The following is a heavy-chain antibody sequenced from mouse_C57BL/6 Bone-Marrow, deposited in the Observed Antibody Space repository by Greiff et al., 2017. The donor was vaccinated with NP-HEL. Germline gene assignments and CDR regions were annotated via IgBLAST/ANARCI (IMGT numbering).Heavy chain of an antibody. J-gene: IGHJ2*01. CDR2: IDPENGDT. CDR3: TTYYDYEGN. Sequence: VQLQQSGAELVRPGASVKLSCTASGFNIKDDYMHWVKQRPEQGLEWIGWIDPENGDTESASKFQGKATITADTSSNTAYLQLSSLTSEDTAVYYCTTYYDYEGNWGQGTTLTVSS. D-gene: IGHD2-4*01. V-gene: IGHV14-4*01. CDR1: GFNIKDDY.